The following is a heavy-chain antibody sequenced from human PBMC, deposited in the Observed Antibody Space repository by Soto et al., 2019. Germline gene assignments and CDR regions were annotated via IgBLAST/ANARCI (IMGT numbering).Heavy chain of an antibody. J-gene: IGHJ6*02. CDR1: GFPFSSYE. CDR2: ISESGSSL. V-gene: IGHV3-48*03. Sequence: TGGSLRLSCAASGFPFSSYEMNWVRQAPGKGLEWISYISESGSSLYYADAVKGRFAISRDNAKNSLYLQMNSLRVEDTAVYYCARDQEVHDRRGHHIRAMDVWGQGTTVTVSS. CDR3: ARDQEVHDRRGHHIRAMDV. D-gene: IGHD3-9*01.